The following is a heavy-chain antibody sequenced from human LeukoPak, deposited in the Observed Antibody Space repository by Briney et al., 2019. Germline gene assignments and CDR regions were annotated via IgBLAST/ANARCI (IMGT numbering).Heavy chain of an antibody. CDR2: INPNSGGT. CDR3: ARDKRIAVAGTSQNWFDP. J-gene: IGHJ5*02. CDR1: GYTFTGYY. Sequence: ASVKVSCKASGYTFTGYYMHWVRQAPGQGLEWMGRINPNSGGTNYAQKFQGRVTMTRDTSISTAYMELSRLRSDDTAVYYCARDKRIAVAGTSQNWFDPWGQGTLVTVSS. V-gene: IGHV1-2*06. D-gene: IGHD6-19*01.